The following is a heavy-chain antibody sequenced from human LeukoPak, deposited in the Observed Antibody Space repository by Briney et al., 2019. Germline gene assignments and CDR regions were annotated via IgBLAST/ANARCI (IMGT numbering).Heavy chain of an antibody. V-gene: IGHV3-21*01. CDR2: ISSSSGYI. CDR1: GFTFSSYS. CDR3: ARESVAGTVSFDI. Sequence: GGSLRLSCAAPGFTFSSYSMNWVRQAPGKGLEWVSSISSSSGYIYYADSVKGRFTISRDNAKNSLYLQMNSLRAEDTAVYYCARESVAGTVSFDIWGQGTMVTVSS. D-gene: IGHD6-19*01. J-gene: IGHJ3*02.